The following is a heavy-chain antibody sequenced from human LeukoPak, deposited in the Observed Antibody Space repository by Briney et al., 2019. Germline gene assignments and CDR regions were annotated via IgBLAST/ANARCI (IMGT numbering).Heavy chain of an antibody. CDR2: ISYDGNNK. CDR3: ARASSSSSFDALDI. D-gene: IGHD6-6*01. Sequence: GRSLGLSCAASGFTFSSYAMHWVRQAPGKGLEWVAVISYDGNNKDYADSVKGQFTISRDNFKNTLYLQMNSLRAEDTAVYYCARASSSSSFDALDIWGQGTKVTVSS. J-gene: IGHJ3*02. V-gene: IGHV3-30-3*01. CDR1: GFTFSSYA.